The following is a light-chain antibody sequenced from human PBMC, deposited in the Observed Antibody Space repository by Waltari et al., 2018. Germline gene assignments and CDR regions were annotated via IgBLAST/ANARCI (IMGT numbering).Light chain of an antibody. CDR3: QQYSNWPYS. Sequence: EIVLTQSPATLSLSPGERATLSCRASQSVSSSLAWYQLKPGQAPRLLIYGASSRATGIPDRFSGSGSGTDFTLTISSLEPEDFAVYYCQQYSNWPYSFGQGTKVEIK. J-gene: IGKJ2*03. CDR2: GAS. V-gene: IGKV3-15*01. CDR1: QSVSSS.